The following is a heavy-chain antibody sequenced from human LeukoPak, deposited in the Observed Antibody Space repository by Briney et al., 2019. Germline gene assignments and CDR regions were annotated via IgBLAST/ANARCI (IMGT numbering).Heavy chain of an antibody. CDR2: INSVGSST. Sequence: GGSLRLSCAASGFTFSSFWMHWVRQAPGKGLVWVSRINSVGSSTSYADSVKGRFTISRDNAKNTLYLQMNSLRAEDTAVYYCARERTSGWDAFDFWGQGTLVAVSS. CDR3: ARERTSGWDAFDF. V-gene: IGHV3-74*01. D-gene: IGHD6-19*01. CDR1: GFTFSSFW. J-gene: IGHJ4*02.